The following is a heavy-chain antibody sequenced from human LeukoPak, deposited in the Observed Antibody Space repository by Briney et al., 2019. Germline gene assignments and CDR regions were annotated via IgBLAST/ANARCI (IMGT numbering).Heavy chain of an antibody. Sequence: ASVKVSSKDSGYTFTSYDINWVRQATRQGLEWMVWMNPNSGNTGYAQKFQGRVTMTRNTSISTAYMELSSLRSEDTAVYYCATPSITMVRGVIILQNRGALDIWGPWTMVTVSS. CDR2: MNPNSGNT. V-gene: IGHV1-8*01. CDR1: GYTFTSYD. D-gene: IGHD3-10*01. J-gene: IGHJ3*02. CDR3: ATPSITMVRGVIILQNRGALDI.